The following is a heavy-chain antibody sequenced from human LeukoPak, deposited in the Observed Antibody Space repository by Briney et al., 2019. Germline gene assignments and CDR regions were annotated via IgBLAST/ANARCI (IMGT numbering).Heavy chain of an antibody. CDR3: AHITDQTDTYYYDSSGYYPTFDY. V-gene: IGHV2-5*01. J-gene: IGHJ4*02. CDR2: IYWNDDK. Sequence: SGPTLVNPTQTLTLTCTFSGFSLSTSGVGVGWIRQPPGKALEWLALIYWNDDKRYSPSLRSRLTITKDTSKNQVVLTMTNMDPVDTATYYCAHITDQTDTYYYDSSGYYPTFDYWGQGTLVTVSS. D-gene: IGHD3-22*01. CDR1: GFSLSTSGVG.